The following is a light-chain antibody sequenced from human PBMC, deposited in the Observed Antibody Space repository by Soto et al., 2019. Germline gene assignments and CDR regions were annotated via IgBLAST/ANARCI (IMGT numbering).Light chain of an antibody. J-gene: IGLJ1*01. CDR1: SSDVGGYNF. CDR3: CPYAGSYTYV. CDR2: EVS. V-gene: IGLV2-8*01. Sequence: QSALTQPPSASGSPGQSVTISCTGTSSDVGGYNFVSWYQQHPGKAPKLLIYEVSQRPSGVPDRFSGSKSGNTASLTVSGLQAEDEADYYCCPYAGSYTYVFGTETKLTVL.